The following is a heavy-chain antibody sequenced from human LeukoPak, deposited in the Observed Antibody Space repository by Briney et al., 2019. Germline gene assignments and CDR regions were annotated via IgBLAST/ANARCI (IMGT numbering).Heavy chain of an antibody. CDR1: GFTFSSYG. J-gene: IGHJ4*02. D-gene: IGHD3-10*01. CDR3: ARDLSAGTYYSYFDY. Sequence: GGSLRPSCAASGFTFSSYGMHWVRQAPGKGLEWVAVIWYDGSNKYYADSVKGRFTISRDNSKNTLYLQMNSLRAEDTAVYYCARDLSAGTYYSYFDYWGQGTLVTVSS. CDR2: IWYDGSNK. V-gene: IGHV3-33*01.